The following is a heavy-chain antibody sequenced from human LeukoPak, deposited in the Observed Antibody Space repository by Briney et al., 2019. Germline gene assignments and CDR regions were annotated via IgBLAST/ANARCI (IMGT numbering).Heavy chain of an antibody. V-gene: IGHV4-34*01. CDR2: INHSEYI. D-gene: IGHD2-2*01. J-gene: IGHJ5*02. CDR1: GGSFSGYY. CDR3: ARGNGYCSSTSCPHWFDP. Sequence: SETLSLTCAVYGGSFSGYYWSWIRQPPGKGLEWIGEINHSEYINFNPSLESRVTISVDTSKNQFSLKLSSVTAADTAVYYCARGNGYCSSTSCPHWFDPWGQGTLVTVSS.